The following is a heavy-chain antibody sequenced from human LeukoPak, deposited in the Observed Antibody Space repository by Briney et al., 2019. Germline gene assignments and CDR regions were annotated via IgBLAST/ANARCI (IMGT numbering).Heavy chain of an antibody. D-gene: IGHD3-10*01. J-gene: IGHJ5*02. CDR2: IYTSGST. CDR1: GGSISSGSYY. CDR3: ARGDGITP. Sequence: SETLSLTCTVSGGSISSGSYYWSWIRQPAGKGLEWIGRIYTSGSTNYNPSLKSRVTISVDTSKNQFSLKLSSVTAADTAVYYCARGDGITPWGQGTLVTVSS. V-gene: IGHV4-61*02.